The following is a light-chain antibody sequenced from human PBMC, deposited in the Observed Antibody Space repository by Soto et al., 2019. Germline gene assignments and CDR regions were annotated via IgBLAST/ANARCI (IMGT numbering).Light chain of an antibody. V-gene: IGKV1-5*01. CDR2: DAS. Sequence: DIQMTQSPSTLSASVGDRVTITCRASQSVSTWLAWYQQKPGKAPKLLIYDASNLGSGVPSRFSGSGSGTDFTLTIRRLEPEDFAVYYCKQYGTTRITFGQGTRLEI. J-gene: IGKJ5*01. CDR1: QSVSTW. CDR3: KQYGTTRIT.